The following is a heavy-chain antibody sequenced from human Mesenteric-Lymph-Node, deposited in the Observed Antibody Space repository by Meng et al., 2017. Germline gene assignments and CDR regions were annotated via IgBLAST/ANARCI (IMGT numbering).Heavy chain of an antibody. Sequence: SETLSLTCTVSGDSIYSSTYYWVWIRQPPGKGLEWIGSIYYSGNTDYNPSLKSRVTISVDTSKNQFSLKLSSVTAADTAVYYCARFIDWNPWFDPWGQGTLVTVSS. CDR2: IYYSGNT. V-gene: IGHV4-39*07. CDR3: ARFIDWNPWFDP. J-gene: IGHJ5*02. D-gene: IGHD1-1*01. CDR1: GDSIYSSTYY.